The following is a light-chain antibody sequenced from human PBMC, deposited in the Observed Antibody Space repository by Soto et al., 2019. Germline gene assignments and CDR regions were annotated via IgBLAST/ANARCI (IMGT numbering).Light chain of an antibody. V-gene: IGLV2-14*03. CDR3: NSYTSNNTYV. CDR2: DVS. J-gene: IGLJ1*01. CDR1: SSDVGAFNY. Sequence: QSALTQPASVSGSPGQAITISCSGTSSDVGAFNYVSWYQQHPGEAPKLMIYDVSNRPSGVSNRFSGSKSGNTASLTISGLRAEDEADYYCNSYTSNNTYVFGTGTKLTVL.